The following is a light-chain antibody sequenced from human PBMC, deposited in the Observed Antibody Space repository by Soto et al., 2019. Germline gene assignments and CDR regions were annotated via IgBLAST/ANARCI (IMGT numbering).Light chain of an antibody. Sequence: QSALTQPASVSGSPGQSITISCTGTSSDIGGYNFVSWYQQHPGKAPKLMIYEGNKRPSGVSNRFSGSKSGKTASLTISGLQAEDEGTYYCCSYAGSSPLYVFGTGTKLTVL. CDR1: SSDIGGYNF. V-gene: IGLV2-23*01. J-gene: IGLJ1*01. CDR3: CSYAGSSPLYV. CDR2: EGN.